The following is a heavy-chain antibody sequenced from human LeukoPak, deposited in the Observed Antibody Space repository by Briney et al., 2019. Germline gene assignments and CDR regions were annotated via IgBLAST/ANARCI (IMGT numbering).Heavy chain of an antibody. D-gene: IGHD5-18*01. CDR1: GFSLSTSGVG. J-gene: IGHJ5*02. V-gene: IGHV2-5*01. CDR3: AHCHSYLHPGWFDP. Sequence: SGPTLVKPTQTLTLTCTFSGFSLSTSGVGVGWIRQPPGKALEWLALIYWNDDKRYSPSLKSRLTITKDTSKNQVVLTMTNMDPVDTATYYRAHCHSYLHPGWFDPWGQGTLVTVSS. CDR2: IYWNDDK.